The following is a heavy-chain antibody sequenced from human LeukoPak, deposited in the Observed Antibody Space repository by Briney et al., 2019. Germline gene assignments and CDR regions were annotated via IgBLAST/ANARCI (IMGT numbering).Heavy chain of an antibody. CDR2: IYHSGST. V-gene: IGHV4-4*02. Sequence: SETLSLTCAVSGGSISSSNWWSWVRQPPGKGLEWIGEIYHSGSTNYNPSLKSRVTISVDKSNNQFSLKLSSVTAADTAVYFCARVFGRYYGSGEFDYWGQGTLVTVSS. CDR3: ARVFGRYYGSGEFDY. J-gene: IGHJ4*02. CDR1: GGSISSSNW. D-gene: IGHD3-10*01.